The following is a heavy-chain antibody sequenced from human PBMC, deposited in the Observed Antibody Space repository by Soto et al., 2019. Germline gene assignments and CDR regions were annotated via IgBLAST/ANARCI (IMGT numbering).Heavy chain of an antibody. CDR3: ARGRGLTYYYDSSRHAFGI. Sequence: QVQLVESGGGVVKPGRSLRLSCEASGFTFSSYAMHWVRQAPGQGLEWVAGISYDGSNKYYADYVQGRFTISRDNSKNPLYMEMNSLRGEDTAVYYCARGRGLTYYYDSSRHAFGILGQGTMVTVSS. CDR1: GFTFSSYA. D-gene: IGHD3-22*01. V-gene: IGHV3-30-3*01. J-gene: IGHJ3*02. CDR2: ISYDGSNK.